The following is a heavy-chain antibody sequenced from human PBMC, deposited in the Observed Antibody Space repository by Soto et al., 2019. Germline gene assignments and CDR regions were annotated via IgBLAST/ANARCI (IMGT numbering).Heavy chain of an antibody. Sequence: GGSLRLSCAASGFTFSNHAMSWVRQAPGKGLEWVSAISGSGGSTYYADSVKGRFTISRDNSKNTLYLQMNSLRADDTAVYYCAKDHEWLRPQSSVFLDYWGQGTLVTVSS. CDR1: GFTFSNHA. D-gene: IGHD5-12*01. V-gene: IGHV3-23*01. CDR2: ISGSGGST. CDR3: AKDHEWLRPQSSVFLDY. J-gene: IGHJ4*02.